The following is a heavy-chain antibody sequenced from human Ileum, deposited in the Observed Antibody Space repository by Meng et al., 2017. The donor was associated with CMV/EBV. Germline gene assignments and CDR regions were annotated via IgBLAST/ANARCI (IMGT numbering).Heavy chain of an antibody. J-gene: IGHJ4*02. CDR3: ATDGGYGYCPED. D-gene: IGHD2-15*01. Sequence: CAASGFTFRHYGMFWVRQAPGKGLEWVAFIRNDASNEYYSDSVKGRFIISRDDSKNTLSLQMSSLRPEDTAVYYCATDGGYGYCPEDWGQGTLVTVSS. V-gene: IGHV3-30*02. CDR2: IRNDASNE. CDR1: GFTFRHYG.